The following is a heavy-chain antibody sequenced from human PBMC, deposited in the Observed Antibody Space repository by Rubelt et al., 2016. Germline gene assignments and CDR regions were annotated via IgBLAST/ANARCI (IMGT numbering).Heavy chain of an antibody. Sequence: QVQLQQWGAGLVKPSETLSLTCAVYGGSFSGYSWTWIRQPPGKGLEWLGEIDHSGNTDYIPSLKSRVSISGDTSKKQSFRKLSFWTAEDTAGYFCARHYSGNYPPTDWGQGALVTVSS. CDR1: GGSFSGYS. J-gene: IGHJ4*02. CDR3: ARHYSGNYPPTD. D-gene: IGHD1-26*01. V-gene: IGHV4-34*01. CDR2: IDHSGNT.